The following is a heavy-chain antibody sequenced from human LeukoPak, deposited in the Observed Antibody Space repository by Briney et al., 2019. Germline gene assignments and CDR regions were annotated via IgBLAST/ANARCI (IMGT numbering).Heavy chain of an antibody. CDR2: MNPNSSNT. D-gene: IGHD2-15*01. Sequence: AAVKVSCKSSGYTFSSYDINWVRQATGQGLELMGWMNPNSSNTGYAHKVQGRVTMTRNTSISTAYMEVSSLRSDDTAVYYCASAPDCSGGRCYLWFDPWGQGTLVTVSS. V-gene: IGHV1-8*01. J-gene: IGHJ5*02. CDR1: GYTFSSYD. CDR3: ASAPDCSGGRCYLWFDP.